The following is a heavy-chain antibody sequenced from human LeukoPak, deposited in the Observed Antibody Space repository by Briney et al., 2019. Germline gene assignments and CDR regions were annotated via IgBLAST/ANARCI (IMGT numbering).Heavy chain of an antibody. CDR3: AKDPLVRGLTYDY. CDR2: ISGSGRT. CDR1: GFTFRSCA. J-gene: IGHJ4*02. V-gene: IGHV3-23*01. D-gene: IGHD3-10*01. Sequence: GGSLRLSCAASGFTFRSCAMTWVRQAPGKGLEWASAISGSGRTYYADSVKGRFTISRDNSKNTLYLQMNSLRAEDTAVYYCAKDPLVRGLTYDYWGQGTLVTVSS.